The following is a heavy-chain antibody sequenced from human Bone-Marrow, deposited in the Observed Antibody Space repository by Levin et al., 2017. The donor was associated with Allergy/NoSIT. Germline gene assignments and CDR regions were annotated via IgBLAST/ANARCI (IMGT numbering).Heavy chain of an antibody. CDR2: INPITGST. CDR3: VRDGPGFSTPATYYFDY. CDR1: GYTFMIYY. D-gene: IGHD2/OR15-2a*01. V-gene: IGHV1-46*01. J-gene: IGHJ4*02. Sequence: ASVKVSCETSGYTFMIYYVHWVRQAPGQGLEWMGIINPITGSTTYAQKVQGRLTMTRDTSTNTVYLEVSSLRSEDTAIYYCVRDGPGFSTPATYYFDYWGQGTLVTVSS.